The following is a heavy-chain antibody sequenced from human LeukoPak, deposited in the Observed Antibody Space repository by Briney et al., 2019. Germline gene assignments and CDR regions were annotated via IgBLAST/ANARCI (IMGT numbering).Heavy chain of an antibody. D-gene: IGHD2-2*02. J-gene: IGHJ1*01. CDR3: ARAAGYCSSTSCYMMKYFQH. V-gene: IGHV1-69*13. CDR1: GGTFSSYA. CDR2: IIPIFGTA. Sequence: GASVKVSCKASGGTFSSYAISWVRQAPGQGLEWMGGIIPIFGTANYAQKLQGRVTITADESTSTAYMELSSLRSEDTAVYYCARAAGYCSSTSCYMMKYFQHWGQGTLVTVSS.